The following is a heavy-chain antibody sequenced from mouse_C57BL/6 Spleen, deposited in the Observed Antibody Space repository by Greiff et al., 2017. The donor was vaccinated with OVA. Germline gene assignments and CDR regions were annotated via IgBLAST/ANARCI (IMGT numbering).Heavy chain of an antibody. CDR2: IWSGGST. J-gene: IGHJ1*03. CDR1: GFSLTSYG. Sequence: QVQLQQSGPGLVQPSQSLSITCTVSGFSLTSYGVHWVRQPPGKGLEWLGVIWSGGSTDYNAAFIYSMSISTDDYTSNAVFNMISLQAYDTSIYSCAKNLRPYGRDVWGTGTTVTVSS. CDR3: AKNLRPYGRDV. V-gene: IGHV2-4*01. D-gene: IGHD1-1*02.